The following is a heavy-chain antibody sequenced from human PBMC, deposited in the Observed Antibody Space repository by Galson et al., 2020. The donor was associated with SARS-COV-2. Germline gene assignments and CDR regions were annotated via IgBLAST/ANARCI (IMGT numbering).Heavy chain of an antibody. CDR1: GYTFTSYA. V-gene: IGHV7-4-1*02. CDR3: ARAEENYDFWSGYYTYFYY. Sequence: ASVKVSCKASGYTFTSYAMNWVRQAPGQGLEWMGWINTNTGNPTYAPGFTGRFVFSLDTSVSTAYLQISSLKTEDTAVYYCARAEENYDFWSGYYTYFYYWGQGTLVTVSS. CDR2: INTNTGNP. D-gene: IGHD3-3*01. J-gene: IGHJ4*02.